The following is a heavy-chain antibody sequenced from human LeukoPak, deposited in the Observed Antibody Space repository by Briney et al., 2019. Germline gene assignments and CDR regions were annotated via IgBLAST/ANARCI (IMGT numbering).Heavy chain of an antibody. CDR1: AFTCCGYA. V-gene: IGHV3-23*01. CDR2: LRGDGET. Sequence: AGTLRCYGSASAFTCCGYALIWVGHGQGSELKWVLSLRGDGETFYADPVNGRFTLTRDESRNTVYLQMNNLGVEDTAIFYCAKASWVSSPDAVLWGQGILVTVSS. CDR3: AKASWVSSPDAVL. J-gene: IGHJ4*02. D-gene: IGHD3-16*01.